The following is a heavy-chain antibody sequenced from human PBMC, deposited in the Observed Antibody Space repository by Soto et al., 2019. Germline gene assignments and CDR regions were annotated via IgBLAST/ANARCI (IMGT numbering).Heavy chain of an antibody. Sequence: GGSLRLSCAASGFTFISYSMSWFRQAPGRGLEWVSSISSSSSYIYYADSVKGRFTISRDNAKNSLYLQMNSLRAEDTAVYYCAREPHIVVVTAIRNYYGMDVWGQGTTVTVSS. CDR1: GFTFISYS. CDR2: ISSSSSYI. V-gene: IGHV3-21*01. D-gene: IGHD2-21*02. J-gene: IGHJ6*02. CDR3: AREPHIVVVTAIRNYYGMDV.